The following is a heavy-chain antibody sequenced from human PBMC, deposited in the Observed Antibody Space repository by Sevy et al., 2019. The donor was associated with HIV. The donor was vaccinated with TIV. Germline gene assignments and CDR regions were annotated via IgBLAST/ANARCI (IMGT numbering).Heavy chain of an antibody. J-gene: IGHJ4*02. D-gene: IGHD3-10*01. Sequence: GGSLRLSCAASGFTFSSYGMHWVRQAPGKGLEWVAVISYDGSNKYYADSVKGRFTISRDNSKNTLYLQMNSLRAEDTAVYYCAKERIYGPYYFDYWGQGTLVTVSS. CDR1: GFTFSSYG. CDR2: ISYDGSNK. CDR3: AKERIYGPYYFDY. V-gene: IGHV3-30*18.